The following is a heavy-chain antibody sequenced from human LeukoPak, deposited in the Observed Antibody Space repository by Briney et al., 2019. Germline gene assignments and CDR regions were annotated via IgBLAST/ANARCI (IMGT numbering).Heavy chain of an antibody. CDR2: IYPGDSDT. CDR3: ARQPTSMVRGIIITDYYFDY. D-gene: IGHD3-10*01. J-gene: IGHJ4*02. V-gene: IGHV5-51*01. CDR1: GYRLTNNW. Sequence: GESLKISCKISGYRLTNNWIGWVRPVTGKGLEWMGLIYPGDSDTRYSPSFQGQVTISADKSISTAYLQWSSLKASDTAMYYCARQPTSMVRGIIITDYYFDYWGQGTLVTVSS.